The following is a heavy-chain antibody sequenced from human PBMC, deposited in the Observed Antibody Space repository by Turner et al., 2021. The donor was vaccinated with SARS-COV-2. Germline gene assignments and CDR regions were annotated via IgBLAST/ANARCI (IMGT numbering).Heavy chain of an antibody. V-gene: IGHV5-51*01. CDR2: NDPGDSDT. D-gene: IGHD3-16*01. CDR1: RSSFTSYW. Sequence: VQLVRSGAEVKKPGESLQISCKGSRSSFTSYWIGWVRQMPGKGLEWMGINDPGDSDTRYSPSFQGQVTISADKSTSTAYLQWSSLKASDTSMYYCSRPSITSFGPILDVWGQGTTVTVSS. CDR3: SRPSITSFGPILDV. J-gene: IGHJ6*02.